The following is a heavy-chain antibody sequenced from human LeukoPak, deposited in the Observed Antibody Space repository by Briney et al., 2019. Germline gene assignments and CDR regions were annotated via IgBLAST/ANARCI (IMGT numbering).Heavy chain of an antibody. CDR1: GGSISSSSYC. Sequence: SETLSHTCTVSGGSISSSSYCWGWIRQPPGKGLEWVVEIIQRGATNYSPSQKSRVTISVDTSKNQFSLRLSSVTAADTAVYYCAREYSSGWYIDRYYYYGMDVWDQGTTVTVSS. CDR2: IIQRGAT. D-gene: IGHD6-19*01. V-gene: IGHV4-39*02. CDR3: AREYSSGWYIDRYYYYGMDV. J-gene: IGHJ6*02.